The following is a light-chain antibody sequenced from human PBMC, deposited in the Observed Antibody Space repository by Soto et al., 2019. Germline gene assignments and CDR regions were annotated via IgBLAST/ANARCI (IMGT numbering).Light chain of an antibody. J-gene: IGKJ2*03. CDR2: AES. CDR3: HQSYNTHMYS. CDR1: ENIGNY. V-gene: IGKV1-39*01. Sequence: DIQMTQSPSSLSASVGDRVTITCRASENIGNYLNWYQQKPGKAPELLIYAESSLQSGVPSRFSGSASETDLTLTISSLQPEDFATYNCHQSYNTHMYSFGQGTKLETK.